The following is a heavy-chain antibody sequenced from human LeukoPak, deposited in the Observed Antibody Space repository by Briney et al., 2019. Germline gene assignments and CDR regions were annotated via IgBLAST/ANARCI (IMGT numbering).Heavy chain of an antibody. Sequence: PSETLSLTCTVSGGSISSSSYYWGWIRQPPGKGLEWIGYIYYSGSTYYNPSLKSRVTISVDTSKNQFSLKLSSVTAADTAVYYCAREHYSFDSSGYSNHFDYWGQGTLVTVSS. CDR3: AREHYSFDSSGYSNHFDY. J-gene: IGHJ4*02. D-gene: IGHD3-22*01. CDR1: GGSISSSSYY. V-gene: IGHV4-31*03. CDR2: IYYSGST.